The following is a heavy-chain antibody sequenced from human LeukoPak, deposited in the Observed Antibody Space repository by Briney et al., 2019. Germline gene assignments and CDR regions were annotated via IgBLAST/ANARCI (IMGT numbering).Heavy chain of an antibody. J-gene: IGHJ6*02. CDR1: GFTFSSYG. V-gene: IGHV3-33*01. Sequence: GGSLRLSCAASGFTFSSYGMHWVRQAPGKGLEWVAVIWYDGSNKYYAGSVKGRFTISRDNSKNTLYLQMNSLRAEDTAVYYCARREYYYGMDVWGQGTTVTVSS. CDR3: ARREYYYGMDV. D-gene: IGHD5-24*01. CDR2: IWYDGSNK.